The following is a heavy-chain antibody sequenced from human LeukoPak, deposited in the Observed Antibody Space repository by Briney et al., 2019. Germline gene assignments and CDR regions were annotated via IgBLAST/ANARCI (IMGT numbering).Heavy chain of an antibody. J-gene: IGHJ4*02. CDR1: GGSFSGYY. D-gene: IGHD6-13*01. CDR3: ASRGYSSSWSH. CDR2: INHSGST. Sequence: SETLSLTCAVYGGSFSGYYWSWIRQPPGKGLEWLGEINHSGSTNYNPSLQSRVTISVDTSKNQSSLTRSSLTAADTAVYYCASRGYSSSWSHWGQGTLVTVSS. V-gene: IGHV4-34*01.